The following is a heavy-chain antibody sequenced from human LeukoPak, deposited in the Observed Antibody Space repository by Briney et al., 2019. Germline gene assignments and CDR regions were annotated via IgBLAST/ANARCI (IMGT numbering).Heavy chain of an antibody. V-gene: IGHV1-69*04. J-gene: IGHJ6*02. CDR1: GGTFISYA. Sequence: SVKVSCKASGGTFISYAISWVRQAPGQGLEWMGRIIPILGIANYAQKFQGRVTITADKSTSTGYMELSSLRSEDTAVYYCARDEYVYYYYGMDVWGQGTTVTVSS. CDR2: IIPILGIA. D-gene: IGHD3-16*01. CDR3: ARDEYVYYYYGMDV.